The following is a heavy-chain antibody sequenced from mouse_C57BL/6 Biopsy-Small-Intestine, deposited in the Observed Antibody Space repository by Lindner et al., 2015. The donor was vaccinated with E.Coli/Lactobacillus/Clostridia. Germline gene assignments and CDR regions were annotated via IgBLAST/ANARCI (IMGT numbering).Heavy chain of an antibody. V-gene: IGHV14-1*02. J-gene: IGHJ3*01. CDR1: GFNIKDYY. CDR3: VAYSNYEAY. D-gene: IGHD2-5*01. CDR2: IDPENGNT. Sequence: EVQLQESGAELVRPGALVKLSCKASGFNIKDYYMHWVKQRPEQGLEWIGWIDPENGNTIYDPKFQGKASITADTSSNTAYLQLSSLTSEDTAVYYCVAYSNYEAYWGQGTLVTVSA.